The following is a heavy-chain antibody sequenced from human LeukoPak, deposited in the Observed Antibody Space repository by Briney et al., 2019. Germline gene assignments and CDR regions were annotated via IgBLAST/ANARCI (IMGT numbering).Heavy chain of an antibody. CDR3: ARDGPGGYGMDV. J-gene: IGHJ6*02. Sequence: AGGSLRLSCAASGFTFSSYSMNWVRQAPGKGLEWVSSISSSSSYIYYADSVKGRFTISRDNAKNSLYLQMNSLRAEDTAVYHCARDGPGGYGMDVWGQGTTVTLSS. V-gene: IGHV3-21*01. D-gene: IGHD3-10*01. CDR2: ISSSSSYI. CDR1: GFTFSSYS.